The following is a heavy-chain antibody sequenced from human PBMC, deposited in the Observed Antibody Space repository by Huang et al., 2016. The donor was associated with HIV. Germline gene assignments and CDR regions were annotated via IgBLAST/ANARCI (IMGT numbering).Heavy chain of an antibody. CDR1: GYAFTSYY. V-gene: IGHV1-46*01. Sequence: QVQLVQSGAEVKKPGASVKVSCKASGYAFTSYYMHGVRQAPGKGLEWLGVISPRGGSTSYAQKFQGRVTTTRDTSTNTVFMELGSLRSEDTAVYYCARDRDFYDSSGYWGFNYFDYWGQGTLVTVSS. D-gene: IGHD3-22*01. CDR3: ARDRDFYDSSGYWGFNYFDY. CDR2: ISPRGGST. J-gene: IGHJ4*02.